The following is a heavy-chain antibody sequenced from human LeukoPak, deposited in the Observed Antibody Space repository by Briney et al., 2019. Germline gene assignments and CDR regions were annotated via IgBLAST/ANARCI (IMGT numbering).Heavy chain of an antibody. CDR2: ISYDGSNK. CDR1: GFTFSSYG. J-gene: IGHJ3*02. CDR3: AKDQAGNDAFDI. Sequence: GGSPRLSCAASGFTFSSYGMHWVRQAPGKGLEWVAVISYDGSNKYYADSVKGRFTISRDNSKNTLYLQMNSLRAEDTAVYYCAKDQAGNDAFDIWGQGTMVTVSS. V-gene: IGHV3-30*18. D-gene: IGHD6-13*01.